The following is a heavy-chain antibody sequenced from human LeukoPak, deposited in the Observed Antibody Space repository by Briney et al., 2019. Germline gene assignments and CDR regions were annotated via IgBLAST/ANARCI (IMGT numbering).Heavy chain of an antibody. CDR2: ISDSGIST. Sequence: GGSLGLSCAVPGLTFSSYAMSWVRQAPGKGLEWVSAISDSGISTYYADSVKGRFTISRDNSKNTLYLQMSSLRVEDTAVYYCAKEMGTSFYGMDVWGQGTTVTVS. J-gene: IGHJ6*02. V-gene: IGHV3-23*01. CDR1: GLTFSSYA. D-gene: IGHD2-2*01. CDR3: AKEMGTSFYGMDV.